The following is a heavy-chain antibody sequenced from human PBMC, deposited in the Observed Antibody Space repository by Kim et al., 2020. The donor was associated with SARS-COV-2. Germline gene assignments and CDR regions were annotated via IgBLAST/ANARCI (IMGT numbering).Heavy chain of an antibody. Sequence: GGSLRLSCAGSGFNFSKYNMSWVRQAPGKGLEWVSHISSSGSTIYYVDSVKGRFTTSRDNAKNSLFLQMNSLRVEDSAIYYCASDGAHDYGG. CDR2: ISSSGSTI. CDR3: ASDGAHDY. J-gene: IGHJ4*01. CDR1: GFNFSKYN. V-gene: IGHV3-11*01. D-gene: IGHD1-26*01.